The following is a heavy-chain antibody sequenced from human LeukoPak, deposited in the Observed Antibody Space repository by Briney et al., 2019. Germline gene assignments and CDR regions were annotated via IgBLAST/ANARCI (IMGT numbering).Heavy chain of an antibody. D-gene: IGHD4-23*01. J-gene: IGHJ4*02. Sequence: GGSLRLSCAASRFTFSSYGMHWVRQAPGKGLEWVAFIRYDGSNKYYADSVKGRFTVSRDNSKNTLYLQMNSLRAEDTAVYYCARGRATVVTPGSSDWGQGTLVTVSS. CDR1: RFTFSSYG. V-gene: IGHV3-30*02. CDR2: IRYDGSNK. CDR3: ARGRATVVTPGSSD.